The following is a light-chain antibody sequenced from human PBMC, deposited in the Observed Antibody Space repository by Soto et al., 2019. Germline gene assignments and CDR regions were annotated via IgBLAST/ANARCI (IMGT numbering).Light chain of an antibody. CDR2: STN. CDR3: AAWDDTLSVWV. J-gene: IGLJ3*02. Sequence: QSVLTQPPSTSGTPGQRVTISCSVSRSNIGRSTVNWYQQLPGTAPKVLVYSTNQRPSGVPDRFSGSKSGTSASLAISGLQSEDEADYYCAAWDDTLSVWVFGGGTKVTVL. V-gene: IGLV1-44*01. CDR1: RSNIGRST.